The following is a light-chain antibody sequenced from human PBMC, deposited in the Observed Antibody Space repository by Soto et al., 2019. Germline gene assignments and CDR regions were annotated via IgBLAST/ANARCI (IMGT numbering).Light chain of an antibody. CDR2: EVT. Sequence: QSVLTQPASVSGSPGQSITISCTGTSSDVGTYNYVSWYQQHPGKAPKLLIFEVTNRPSGVSNRFSGSKSGNTASLTISGLQAEDEADYYCSSYTGINTVVFGGGTKVTVL. CDR1: SSDVGTYNY. J-gene: IGLJ2*01. CDR3: SSYTGINTVV. V-gene: IGLV2-14*01.